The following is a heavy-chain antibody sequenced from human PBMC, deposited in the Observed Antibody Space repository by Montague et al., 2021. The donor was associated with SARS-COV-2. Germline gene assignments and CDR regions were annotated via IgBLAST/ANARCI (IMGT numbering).Heavy chain of an antibody. CDR3: AHRLPAVAAFDY. CDR1: GFSLSTRTVG. V-gene: IGHV2-5*02. CDR2: IYWDDDK. Sequence: PALVKPTQTPTLTCTFSGFSLSTRTVGVGWIRQPPGKALEWLALIYWDDDKRYSPSLKSRLTITKVTSKNQVVLTMTNMDPVDTATYYRAHRLPAVAAFDYWGQRTLVTVSS. D-gene: IGHD6-6*01. J-gene: IGHJ4*02.